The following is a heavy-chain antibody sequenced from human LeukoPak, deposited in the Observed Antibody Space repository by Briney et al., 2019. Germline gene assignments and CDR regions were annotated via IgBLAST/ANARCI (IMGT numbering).Heavy chain of an antibody. J-gene: IGHJ4*02. V-gene: IGHV3-23*01. CDR3: VREDTPATANY. CDR2: ISGGGDIT. D-gene: IGHD2-21*02. CDR1: GFNFANHA. Sequence: GGSLRLSCAASGFNFANHAMSWVRQTPGEGLGWVSAISGGGDITYYADSVTGRFTISRDNSKDTLFLQMHSLRPGDTAVYYCVREDTPATANYWGQGTLVTISS.